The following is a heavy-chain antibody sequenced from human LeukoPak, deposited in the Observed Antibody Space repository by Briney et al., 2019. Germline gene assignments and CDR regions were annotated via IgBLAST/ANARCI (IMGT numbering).Heavy chain of an antibody. V-gene: IGHV3-7*01. D-gene: IGHD3-10*01. J-gene: IGHJ5*02. Sequence: GGSLRLSCVASGFTFSSYWMSWVRQTPGKGLEWVANIKQDGSEKNYVDSVKGRFTISRDNAKNSLYLQMNSLRADDTAVYYCARERGSGVYHPFDPWGQGTLAPSPQ. CDR3: ARERGSGVYHPFDP. CDR2: IKQDGSEK. CDR1: GFTFSSYW.